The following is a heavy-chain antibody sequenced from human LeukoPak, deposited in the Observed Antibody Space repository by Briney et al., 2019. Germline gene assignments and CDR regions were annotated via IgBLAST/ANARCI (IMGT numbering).Heavy chain of an antibody. CDR3: VKDQKKGYSYGYVFYYYYMDV. CDR2: IRYDGSNK. CDR1: GFTFSTYG. V-gene: IGHV3-30*02. D-gene: IGHD5-18*01. Sequence: GGSLRLSCAASGFTFSTYGMHWVRQAPGKGLEWVAFIRYDGSNKYYADSVKGRFTISRDNSKNTLYLQMNSLRAEDTAVYYCVKDQKKGYSYGYVFYYYYMDVWGKGTTVTISS. J-gene: IGHJ6*03.